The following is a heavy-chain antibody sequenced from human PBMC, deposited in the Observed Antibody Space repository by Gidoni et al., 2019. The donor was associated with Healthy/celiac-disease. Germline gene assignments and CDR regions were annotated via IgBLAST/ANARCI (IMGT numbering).Heavy chain of an antibody. CDR2: IYYSGST. V-gene: IGHV4-59*08. CDR1: GGSISSYY. CDR3: ARLPYVDTNGPDYYYYGMDV. J-gene: IGHJ6*02. D-gene: IGHD5-18*01. Sequence: QVQLQESGPGLVKPSETLSLTCTVSGGSISSYYWSWIRQPPGKGLEWIGEIYYSGSTNYNPSLKSRVTISVDTSKNQFSLKLSSVTAADTAVYYCARLPYVDTNGPDYYYYGMDVWGQGTTVTVSS.